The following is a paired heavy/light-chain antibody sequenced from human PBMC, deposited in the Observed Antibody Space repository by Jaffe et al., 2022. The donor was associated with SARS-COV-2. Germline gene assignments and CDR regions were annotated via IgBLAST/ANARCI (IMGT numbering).Light chain of an antibody. CDR3: LHLSSNPT. J-gene: IGKJ4*01. Sequence: DIQLTQSPSFLSASVGDRVTITCRASQGISSYLAWYQQKPGKAPNLLIYAASTLQSGVPSRFSGSGSGTDFTLTISSLQPEDFATYYCLHLSSNPTFGGGTKVEIK. CDR2: AAS. CDR1: QGISSY. V-gene: IGKV1-9*01.
Heavy chain of an antibody. CDR1: GFTFSQNR. V-gene: IGHV3-7*01. Sequence: EVQLVESGGGLVQPGGSLRLSCAASGFTFSQNRMSWVRQAPGKGLEWVANIKQDGGERYYVDSVKGRFTISRDNAKNSLYLQMDNLRAEDTAVYLCARLMEGANWSGSGSLWNRELEYYYYMDVWGKGTTVIVSS. J-gene: IGHJ6*03. D-gene: IGHD3-10*01. CDR3: ARLMEGANWSGSGSLWNRELEYYYYMDV. CDR2: IKQDGGER.